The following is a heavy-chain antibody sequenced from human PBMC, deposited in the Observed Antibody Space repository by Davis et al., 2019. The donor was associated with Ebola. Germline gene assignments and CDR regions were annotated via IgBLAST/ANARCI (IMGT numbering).Heavy chain of an antibody. CDR1: GFTFSSYW. J-gene: IGHJ4*02. CDR3: ARDHASDY. CDR2: ISSSSSYI. Sequence: GESLKISCAASGFTFSSYWMSWVRQAPGKGLEWVSSISSSSSYIYYADSVKGRFTISRDNAKNSLYLQMNSLRAEDTAVYYCARDHASDYWGQGTLVTVSS. V-gene: IGHV3-21*01.